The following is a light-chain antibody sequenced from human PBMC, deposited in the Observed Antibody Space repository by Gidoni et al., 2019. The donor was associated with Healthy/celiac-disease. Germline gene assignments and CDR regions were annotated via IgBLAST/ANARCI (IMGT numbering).Light chain of an antibody. Sequence: DIQMTQSPSTLSASVGDRVTITCRASQSISSWLAWYQQKPGKAPKLLIYKASSLESGVPSRFSGSGSGTEFTLNISSLQPDDFATYYCQQRWTFGQGTKVEIK. J-gene: IGKJ1*01. V-gene: IGKV1-5*03. CDR1: QSISSW. CDR2: KAS. CDR3: QQRWT.